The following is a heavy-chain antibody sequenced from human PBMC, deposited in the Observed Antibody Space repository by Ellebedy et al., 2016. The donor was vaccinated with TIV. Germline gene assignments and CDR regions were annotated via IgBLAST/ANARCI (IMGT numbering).Heavy chain of an antibody. Sequence: GESLKISXAASGFTVSGGSMNWVRQAPGKGLEWVANIEPDGSNKNYVDSVKGRFTISRDNAKNSLYLQMNNLRDEDTAIYYCSRSPQWGQGTQVTVSS. CDR2: IEPDGSNK. V-gene: IGHV3-7*01. CDR3: SRSPQ. CDR1: GFTVSGGS. J-gene: IGHJ4*02.